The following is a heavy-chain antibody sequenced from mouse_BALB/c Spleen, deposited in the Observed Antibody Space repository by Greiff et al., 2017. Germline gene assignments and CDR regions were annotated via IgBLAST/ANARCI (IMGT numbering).Heavy chain of an antibody. V-gene: IGHV1-7*01. J-gene: IGHJ2*01. CDR2: INPSSGYT. Sequence: QVQLLQSGAELAKPGASVKMSCTASGYTFTSYWMYWVKQRPGQGLEWIGYINPSSGYTEYNQKFKDKATLTADKSSSTAYMQLSSLTSEDSAVYYCARSGGNYYFDYWGQGTTLTVAS. CDR1: GYTFTSYW. D-gene: IGHD2-1*01. CDR3: ARSGGNYYFDY.